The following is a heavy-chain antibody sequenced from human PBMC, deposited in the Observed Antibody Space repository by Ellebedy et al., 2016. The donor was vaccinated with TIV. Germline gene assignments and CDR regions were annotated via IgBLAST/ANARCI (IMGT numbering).Heavy chain of an antibody. V-gene: IGHV3-74*01. D-gene: IGHD3-10*01. J-gene: IGHJ4*02. CDR2: INSNGTST. CDR1: GFIFSNYW. CDR3: ARETPGDGIDY. Sequence: GESLKISCAASGFIFSNYWMHWVRQAPGKGLVWVSHINSNGTSTGYADSVKGRFSISRDNAKNTVYLQMNSLRVEDTDVYYCARETPGDGIDYWGQGTLVTVSS.